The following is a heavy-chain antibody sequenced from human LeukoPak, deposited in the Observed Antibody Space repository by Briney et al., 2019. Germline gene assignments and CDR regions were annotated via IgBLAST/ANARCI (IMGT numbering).Heavy chain of an antibody. V-gene: IGHV1-69*13. CDR3: ARDGLAAAGIRWFDP. J-gene: IGHJ5*02. CDR1: GGTFSSYA. D-gene: IGHD6-13*01. Sequence: SVKVSCKASGGTFSSYAISWVRQAPGQGLEWMGGIIPIFGTANYAQKFQGRVTITADESTSTAYMELSSLRSEDTAVYYCARDGLAAAGIRWFDPWGQGTLVTVSS. CDR2: IIPIFGTA.